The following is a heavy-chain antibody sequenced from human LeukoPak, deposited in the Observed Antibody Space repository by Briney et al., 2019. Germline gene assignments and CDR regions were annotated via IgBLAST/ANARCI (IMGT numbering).Heavy chain of an antibody. Sequence: PSETLSLTCTVSGDSISSTNYYWGWIRQPPGKGLEWIGSIYYSGSTYYNPSLESPVTIYVDTSKNQFSLKLSSVTAADTAVYYCATSGWYLLPGVYWGQGTLVTVSS. J-gene: IGHJ4*02. CDR3: ATSGWYLLPGVY. CDR1: GDSISSTNYY. V-gene: IGHV4-39*01. D-gene: IGHD6-19*01. CDR2: IYYSGST.